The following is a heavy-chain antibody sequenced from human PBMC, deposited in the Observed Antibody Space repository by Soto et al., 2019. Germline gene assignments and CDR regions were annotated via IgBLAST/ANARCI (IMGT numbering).Heavy chain of an antibody. CDR2: IWYDGSNK. V-gene: IGHV3-33*01. CDR1: GFTFSSYG. Sequence: QVQLVESGGGVVQPGRSLRLSCAASGFTFSSYGMHWVRQAPGKGLEWVAVIWYDGSNKYYADSVKGRFTISRDNSKNTVYLQMNSLRAEDTSEYYCARDHVDDCDIDRRCCDTWGQGTLVTVSS. D-gene: IGHD4-17*01. J-gene: IGHJ5*02. CDR3: ARDHVDDCDIDRRCCDT.